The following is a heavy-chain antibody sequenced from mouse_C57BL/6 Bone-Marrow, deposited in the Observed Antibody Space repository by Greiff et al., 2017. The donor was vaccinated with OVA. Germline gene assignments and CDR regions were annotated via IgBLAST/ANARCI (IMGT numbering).Heavy chain of an antibody. J-gene: IGHJ4*01. CDR1: GFTFSSYA. D-gene: IGHD1-1*01. CDR3: ARGLITTVVATTGDY. CDR2: ISDGGSYT. Sequence: EVKLVESGGGLVKPGGSLKLSCAASGFTFSSYAMSWVRQTPEKRLEWVATISDGGSYTYYPDNVKGRFTISRDNAKNNLYLQMSHLKSEDTAMYYCARGLITTVVATTGDYWGQGTSVTVSS. V-gene: IGHV5-4*03.